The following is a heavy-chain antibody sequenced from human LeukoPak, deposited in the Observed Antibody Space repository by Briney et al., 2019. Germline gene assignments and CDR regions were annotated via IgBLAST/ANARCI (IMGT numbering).Heavy chain of an antibody. CDR2: IYYTGSA. J-gene: IGHJ5*02. CDR1: GGSVSSGTYY. Sequence: KSSETLSLTCTVSGGSVSSGTYYWSWIRQPPGKALEWIGYIYYTGSATYSPSLKSRVTISVDTSKNQFSLKLSSVTAADTAVYYCARAGGDYFNWFDPWGQGTLVTVSS. V-gene: IGHV4-61*01. CDR3: ARAGGDYFNWFDP. D-gene: IGHD2/OR15-2a*01.